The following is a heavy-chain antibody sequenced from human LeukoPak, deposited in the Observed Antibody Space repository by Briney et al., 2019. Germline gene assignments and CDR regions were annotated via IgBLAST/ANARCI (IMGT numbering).Heavy chain of an antibody. CDR3: AKDKGKSIAARAQGGAFDI. CDR1: GFTFSSYS. V-gene: IGHV3-48*01. J-gene: IGHJ3*02. D-gene: IGHD6-6*01. CDR2: ISSSSNTI. Sequence: GGSLRLSCAASGFTFSSYSMNWVRQAPGKGLEWVSYISSSSNTIYYADSVKGRFTISRDNAKNSLYLQMNSLGAEDTAVYYCAKDKGKSIAARAQGGAFDIWGQGTMVTVSS.